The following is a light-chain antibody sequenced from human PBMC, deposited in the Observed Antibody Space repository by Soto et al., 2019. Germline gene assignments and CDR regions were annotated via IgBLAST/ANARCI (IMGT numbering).Light chain of an antibody. Sequence: QSALTQPASVSGSPGQAITISCTGTSNDVGGYNYVSWYQQHPGKAPKLMIYDVSNRPSGVSNRFSGSKSGNTSSLTISGLQTEDEADYYCSSYATSSTFSYVFGTGTKVTVL. CDR2: DVS. CDR3: SSYATSSTFSYV. V-gene: IGLV2-14*01. CDR1: SNDVGGYNY. J-gene: IGLJ1*01.